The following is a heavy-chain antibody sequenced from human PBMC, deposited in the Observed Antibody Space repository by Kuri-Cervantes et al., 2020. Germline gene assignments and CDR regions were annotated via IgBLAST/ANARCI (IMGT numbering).Heavy chain of an antibody. D-gene: IGHD4-17*01. Sequence: GESLKISCAASGFTFSSSAMQWVRQTPGKGLECVAIISYDGSYQHYIDSVRGRFVISKDNSKNTVFLQMSDLRPEDAAVYYCTRRFQDYGDLWGQGTLVTVSS. CDR3: TRRFQDYGDL. J-gene: IGHJ4*02. V-gene: IGHV3-30*09. CDR1: GFTFSSSA. CDR2: ISYDGSYQ.